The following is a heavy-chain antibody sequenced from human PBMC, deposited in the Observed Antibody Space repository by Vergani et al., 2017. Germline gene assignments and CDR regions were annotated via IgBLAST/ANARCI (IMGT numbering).Heavy chain of an antibody. CDR3: ARTYLGYSSGWYPPETDAFDI. CDR2: ISSSGSTI. V-gene: IGHV3-11*01. D-gene: IGHD6-19*01. J-gene: IGHJ3*02. Sequence: VQLVESGGGLVQPGGSLRLSCAASGFTFSDYYMSWIRQAPGKGLEWVSYISSSGSTIYYADSVKGRFTISRDNAKNSLYLQMNSLRAEDTAVYYCARTYLGYSSGWYPPETDAFDIGGQGRMVTVSS. CDR1: GFTFSDYY.